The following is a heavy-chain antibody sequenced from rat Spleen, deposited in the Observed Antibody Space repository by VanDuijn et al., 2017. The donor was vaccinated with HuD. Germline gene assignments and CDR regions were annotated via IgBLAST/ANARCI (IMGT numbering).Heavy chain of an antibody. CDR1: GFTFSSFP. D-gene: IGHD1-4*01. CDR3: ARRVTWESRFDY. J-gene: IGHJ2*01. CDR2: IRSNGNNI. V-gene: IGHV5-46*01. Sequence: EVQLVESDGGLVQAGRSMKLSCVASGFTFSSFPMAWVRQAPTMGLEWVATIRSNGNNIYYRDSVKGRFTISRDNAKNTLYLQMDSLRSEDTATYYCARRVTWESRFDYWGQGVLVTVSS.